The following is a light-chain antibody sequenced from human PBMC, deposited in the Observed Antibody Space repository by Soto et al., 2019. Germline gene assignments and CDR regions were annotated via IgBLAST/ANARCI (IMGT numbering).Light chain of an antibody. J-gene: IGLJ2*01. Sequence: QAEVTQEPSLTVSPGGTVTLXCASXAXXVTSAYYTNWLQQKPGQAPRALIYSTSEKHSWTPARFSGSLLGGKAALTLSAAQPEDEADYYCLLYYGGAQVLFGGGTKLTVL. CDR1: AXXVTSAYY. V-gene: IGLV7-43*01. CDR3: LLYYGGAQVL. CDR2: STS.